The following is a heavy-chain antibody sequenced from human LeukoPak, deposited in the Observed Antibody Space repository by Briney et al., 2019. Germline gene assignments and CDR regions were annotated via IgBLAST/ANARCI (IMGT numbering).Heavy chain of an antibody. Sequence: GGSLRLSCAASGFTFSTFAMIWVRQPPGKGLEWVSSIFPSGGEIHYADSVRGRFTISRDNSKSTLSLQMDSLRAEDTALYYCAKGALGSCSGARCYQFDCWGQGTLVTVSS. CDR1: GFTFSTFA. CDR3: AKGALGSCSGARCYQFDC. J-gene: IGHJ4*02. V-gene: IGHV3-23*01. D-gene: IGHD2-15*01. CDR2: IFPSGGEI.